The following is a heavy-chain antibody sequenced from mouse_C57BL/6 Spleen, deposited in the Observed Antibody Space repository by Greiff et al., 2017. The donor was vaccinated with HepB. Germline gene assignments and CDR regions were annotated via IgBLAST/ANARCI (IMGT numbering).Heavy chain of an antibody. CDR3: ARGYYGSTYYFDY. Sequence: QVQLQQPGAELVRPGSSVKLSCKASGYTFTSYWMAWVKQRPGQGLEWIGNIYPSDSETHYNQKFKDKFTLTVDKSSSTAYMQLSSLTSEDSAVYYCARGYYGSTYYFDYWGQGTTLTVS. CDR1: GYTFTSYW. D-gene: IGHD1-1*01. J-gene: IGHJ2*01. CDR2: IYPSDSET. V-gene: IGHV1-61*01.